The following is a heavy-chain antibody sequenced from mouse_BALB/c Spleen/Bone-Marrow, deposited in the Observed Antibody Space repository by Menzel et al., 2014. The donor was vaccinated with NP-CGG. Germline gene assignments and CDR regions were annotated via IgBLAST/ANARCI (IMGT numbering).Heavy chain of an antibody. CDR2: IWAGGST. CDR1: GFSLTSYG. D-gene: IGHD1-1*01. V-gene: IGHV2-9*02. J-gene: IGHJ4*01. Sequence: VMLVESGPGLVAPSQSLSITCTVSGFSLTSYGVHWVRQPPGKVLEWLGVIWAGGSTNYNSALMSRLSISKDNSKNQVFLKMNSLQTDDTAMYYCARGSYYEGAMDYWGQGTSVTVSS. CDR3: ARGSYYEGAMDY.